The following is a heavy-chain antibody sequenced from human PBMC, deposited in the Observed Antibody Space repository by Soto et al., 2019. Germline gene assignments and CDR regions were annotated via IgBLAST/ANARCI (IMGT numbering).Heavy chain of an antibody. CDR3: ASGYSSSRYGMDV. Sequence: SETLSLTCAVYGGSFSGYYLSWIRQPPGKGLEWIGEINHSGSTNYNPSLKSRVTISVDTSKNQFSLKLSSVTAADTAVYYCASGYSSSRYGMDVWGQGTTVTVSS. CDR1: GGSFSGYY. D-gene: IGHD6-6*01. CDR2: INHSGST. J-gene: IGHJ6*02. V-gene: IGHV4-34*01.